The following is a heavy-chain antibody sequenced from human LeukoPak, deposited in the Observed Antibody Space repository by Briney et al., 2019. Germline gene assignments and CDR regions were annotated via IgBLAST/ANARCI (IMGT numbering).Heavy chain of an antibody. CDR1: GFTFSTFA. CDR3: ATYRQVLLPFES. D-gene: IGHD2-8*02. CDR2: IFPSGGEI. V-gene: IGHV3-23*01. J-gene: IGHJ4*02. Sequence: GGSLRLSCAASGFTFSTFAMIWVRQPPGKGLEWVSSIFPSGGEIHYADSVRGRFTISRDNSKSTLFLQMNSLRAEDTAIYYCATYRQVLLPFESWGQGTLVTVSS.